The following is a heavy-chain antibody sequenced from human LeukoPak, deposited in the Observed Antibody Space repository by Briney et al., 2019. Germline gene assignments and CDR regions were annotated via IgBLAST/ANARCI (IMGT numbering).Heavy chain of an antibody. V-gene: IGHV3-21*01. CDR1: GFTFSSYS. CDR2: ISSTSSFI. J-gene: IGHJ4*02. CDR3: ASDEGTISRLYDFDY. Sequence: GGSLRLSCAASGFTFSSYSMNWVRQAPGKGLEWVSSISSTSSFIFYADSVKGRFTISRDNAKNSLYLQMNSLRAEDTAVYYCASDEGTISRLYDFDYWAREPWSPSPQ. D-gene: IGHD3-3*01.